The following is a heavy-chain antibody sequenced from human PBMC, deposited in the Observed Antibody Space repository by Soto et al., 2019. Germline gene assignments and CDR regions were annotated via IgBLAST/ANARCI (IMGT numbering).Heavy chain of an antibody. Sequence: ASVKVSCKASGGTFSGYAISWVRQAPGQGLEWMGGIIPIVGTANYAQKFQGRVTITADESMSTAYMELRRLRSEDTAVYYCANGTTSSSGSYSSYNYRLDDWGQGTTVTVSS. CDR2: IIPIVGTA. V-gene: IGHV1-69*13. CDR3: ANGTTSSSGSYSSYNYRLDD. CDR1: GGTFSGYA. J-gene: IGHJ6*02. D-gene: IGHD1-26*01.